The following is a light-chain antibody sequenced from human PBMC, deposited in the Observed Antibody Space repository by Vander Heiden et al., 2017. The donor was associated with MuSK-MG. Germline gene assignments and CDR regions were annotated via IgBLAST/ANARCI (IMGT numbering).Light chain of an antibody. CDR1: QGISSW. CDR2: TAS. Sequence: DIQMTQSPSSLSASVGDRVTITCRASQGISSWLAWYQQKPDKAPKSLIYTASIFQSGVPSRFSGSGSGTDFTLTISSLQPEDVATYYCKQDNSYPLTFGHGTKVEIK. CDR3: KQDNSYPLT. V-gene: IGKV1D-16*01. J-gene: IGKJ3*01.